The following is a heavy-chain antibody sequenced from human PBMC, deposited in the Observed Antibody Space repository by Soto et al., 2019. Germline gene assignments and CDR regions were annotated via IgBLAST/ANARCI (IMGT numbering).Heavy chain of an antibody. CDR2: INHSGST. CDR3: ARGLRPSGSGSYYNYWFDP. D-gene: IGHD3-10*01. V-gene: IGHV4-34*01. CDR1: GGSFSGYY. J-gene: IGHJ5*02. Sequence: SETLSLTCAVYGGSFSGYYWSWIRQPPGKGLEWIGEINHSGSTNYNPSLKSRVTISVDTSKNQFSLKLSSVTAADTAVYYCARGLRPSGSGSYYNYWFDPWGQGTLVTV.